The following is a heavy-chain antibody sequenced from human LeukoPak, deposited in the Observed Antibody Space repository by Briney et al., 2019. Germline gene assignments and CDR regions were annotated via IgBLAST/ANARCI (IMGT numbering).Heavy chain of an antibody. Sequence: ASVKVSCKASGYTFTGYYMHWVRQAPGQGLEWMGWINPNSGGTNYAQKFQGRVTMTRDTSISTAYMELSRLRSDDTAVYYCARDGLEREGYNYAFYYFDYWGQGTLVTVSS. CDR2: INPNSGGT. V-gene: IGHV1-2*02. CDR3: ARDGLEREGYNYAFYYFDY. D-gene: IGHD5-24*01. J-gene: IGHJ4*02. CDR1: GYTFTGYY.